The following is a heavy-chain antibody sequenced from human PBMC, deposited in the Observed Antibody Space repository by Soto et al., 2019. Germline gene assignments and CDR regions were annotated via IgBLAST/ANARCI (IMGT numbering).Heavy chain of an antibody. V-gene: IGHV1-69*06. CDR3: ARGLAEQQLVPGFESFQH. D-gene: IGHD6-13*01. CDR2: IIPIFGTA. Sequence: SVKVSCKASGGTFSSYAISWVRQAPGQGLELMGGIIPIFGTANYAQKFQGRVTITAXXXXXXAXMXLXXXXPEDTAVYYCARGLAEQQLVPGFESFQHWG. CDR1: GGTFSSYA. J-gene: IGHJ1*01.